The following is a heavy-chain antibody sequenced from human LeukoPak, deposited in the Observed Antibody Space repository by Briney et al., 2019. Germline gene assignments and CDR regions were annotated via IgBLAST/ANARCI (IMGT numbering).Heavy chain of an antibody. CDR2: IIPILGIA. J-gene: IGHJ3*02. Sequence: SVEVSCKASGGTFSSYAISWVRQAPGQGLEWMGRIIPILGIANYAQKFQGRVTITADKSTSTAYMELSSLRSEDTAVYYCARGLPGYDILTDSRRGAFDIWGQGTMVTVSS. CDR3: ARGLPGYDILTDSRRGAFDI. D-gene: IGHD3-9*01. V-gene: IGHV1-69*04. CDR1: GGTFSSYA.